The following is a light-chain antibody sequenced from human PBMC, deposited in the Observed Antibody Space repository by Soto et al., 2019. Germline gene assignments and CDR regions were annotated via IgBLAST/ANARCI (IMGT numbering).Light chain of an antibody. CDR1: SSNIGTGYD. Sequence: QSALTQPPSVSGAPGQRVTISCTGSSSNIGTGYDVHWYQQLPGTAPQLLIYGNNNRPSGVPGRFSGSRSGTSASLAITGLQAEDEADYYCQSYDSSLSGYVFGTGTKLTVL. J-gene: IGLJ1*01. V-gene: IGLV1-40*01. CDR3: QSYDSSLSGYV. CDR2: GNN.